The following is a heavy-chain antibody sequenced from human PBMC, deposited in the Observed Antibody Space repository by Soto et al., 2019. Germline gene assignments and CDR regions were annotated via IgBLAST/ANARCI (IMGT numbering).Heavy chain of an antibody. Sequence: APVKVSCKASGYTFTSHYMDRVRQAPGQGLEWMGIINPSGGSTSYAQEFQGRVTMTEDTSIDTAYTAYMELSSLRYEDTAVYYCATGVAGLTGSFDYWGQGTLVTVSS. CDR1: GYTFTSHY. CDR3: ATGVAGLTGSFDY. V-gene: IGHV1-46*01. CDR2: INPSGGST. D-gene: IGHD1-1*01. J-gene: IGHJ4*02.